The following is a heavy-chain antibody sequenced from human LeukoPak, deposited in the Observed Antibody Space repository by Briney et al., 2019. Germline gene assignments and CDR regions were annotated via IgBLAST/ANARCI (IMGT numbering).Heavy chain of an antibody. Sequence: SVTVSCKASGGTFSSYAISWVRQAPGQGLEWMGGIIPIFGTANYAQKFQGRVTITADESTSTAYMELSSLRSEDTAVYYCARDLNYYGSGSFDYWGQGTLVTVSS. CDR1: GGTFSSYA. D-gene: IGHD3-10*01. CDR2: IIPIFGTA. V-gene: IGHV1-69*01. CDR3: ARDLNYYGSGSFDY. J-gene: IGHJ4*02.